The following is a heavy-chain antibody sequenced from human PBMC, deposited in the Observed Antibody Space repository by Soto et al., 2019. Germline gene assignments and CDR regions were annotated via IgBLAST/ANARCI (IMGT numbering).Heavy chain of an antibody. J-gene: IGHJ6*02. CDR2: TYYKSKWNN. V-gene: IGHV6-1*01. CDR1: GDSVSSNSAG. Sequence: PSQTLSLTCAISGDSVSSNSAGWNWIRQSPSRGLEWLGRTYYKSKWNNDYALSVKSRITINPDTSKNQFSLHLYSVTPEDTAVYYCTRITWFRGMDVWGQGTPVTVSS. CDR3: TRITWFRGMDV. D-gene: IGHD3-10*01.